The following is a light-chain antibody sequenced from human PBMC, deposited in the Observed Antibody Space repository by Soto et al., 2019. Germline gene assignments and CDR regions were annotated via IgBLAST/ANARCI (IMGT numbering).Light chain of an antibody. J-gene: IGLJ1*01. Sequence: QTVLTQPRSVSGSPGQSVSISCTGTSSDVGRYSYVSWYQQHPGKAPKLMIYDDSERPSGVPDRFSGSKSGNTASLTISGLQAEDEADYYRCSYAGTYTGVFGTGTKVTVL. CDR1: SSDVGRYSY. CDR3: CSYAGTYTGV. CDR2: DDS. V-gene: IGLV2-11*01.